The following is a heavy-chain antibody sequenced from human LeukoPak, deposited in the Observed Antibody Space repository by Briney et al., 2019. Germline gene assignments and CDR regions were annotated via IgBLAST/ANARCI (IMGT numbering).Heavy chain of an antibody. Sequence: PGGSLRLSCEASGFTFSSYAMHWVRQAPGKGLEWVAVISYDGSNKYYADSVKGRFTISRDNSKNTLYLQMNSLRAEDTAVYYCAKLSITMVRGVIGPFDYWGQGTLVTVSS. CDR1: GFTFSSYA. CDR3: AKLSITMVRGVIGPFDY. D-gene: IGHD3-10*01. J-gene: IGHJ4*02. CDR2: ISYDGSNK. V-gene: IGHV3-30*04.